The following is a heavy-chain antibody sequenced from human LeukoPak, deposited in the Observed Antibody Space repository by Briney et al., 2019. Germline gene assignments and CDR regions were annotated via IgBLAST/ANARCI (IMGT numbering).Heavy chain of an antibody. D-gene: IGHD5-18*01. V-gene: IGHV4-61*01. CDR3: ARDRDTAMAPRYYYGMDV. J-gene: IGHJ6*04. Sequence: PSETLSLTCTVSGGSVSSGSYYWSWIRQPPGKGLEWIGNIYYSGSTNYNPSLKSRVTISVDTSKNQFSLKLSSVTAADTAVYYCARDRDTAMAPRYYYGMDVWGKGTTVTVSS. CDR1: GGSVSSGSYY. CDR2: IYYSGST.